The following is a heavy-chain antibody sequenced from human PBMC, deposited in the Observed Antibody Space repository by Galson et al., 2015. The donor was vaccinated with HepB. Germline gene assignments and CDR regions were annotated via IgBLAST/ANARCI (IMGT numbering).Heavy chain of an antibody. CDR1: GGSLSGSY. J-gene: IGHJ3*02. V-gene: IGHV4-34*01. CDR3: AKRRPKGDFYYRGSSPGDAFDI. CDR2: IDYGGGT. D-gene: IGHD3-10*01. Sequence: ETLSLTCAVYGGSLSGSYWSWIRQSPGKGLEWLGEIDYGGGTNYNPSLKSRVTVSKETSKKQFSLKLTSLTAADTAVYYCAKRRPKGDFYYRGSSPGDAFDIWGQGTEVTVS.